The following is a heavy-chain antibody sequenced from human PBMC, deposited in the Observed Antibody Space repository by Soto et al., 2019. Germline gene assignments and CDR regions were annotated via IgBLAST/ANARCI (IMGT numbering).Heavy chain of an antibody. CDR1: GFTFISYA. V-gene: IGHV3-23*01. CDR3: AREEQLPNNGFDP. CDR2: ISGGGGTT. Sequence: GGSLRLSCAASGFTFISYAMSWVRQAPGKGLEWVSTISGGGGTTYYADSVKGRFTISRDNSKNTLYLQVNSLRAEDTALYYCAREEQLPNNGFDPWGQGNPVTVSS. D-gene: IGHD6-13*01. J-gene: IGHJ5*02.